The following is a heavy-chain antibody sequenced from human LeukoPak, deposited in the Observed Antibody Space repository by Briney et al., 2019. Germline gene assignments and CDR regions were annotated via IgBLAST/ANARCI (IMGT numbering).Heavy chain of an antibody. Sequence: PGESLRLSCAASGLTFSNHGMHWVRQAPGKGLEGVAFVHAGGETKYYADSVRGRFTISRDNSKSPLSLQMNSLRAEDTALYYCVTSLSSRESLHHWGQGTLVTVSS. V-gene: IGHV3-30*02. CDR1: GLTFSNHG. CDR2: VHAGGETK. CDR3: VTSLSSRESLHH. J-gene: IGHJ1*01.